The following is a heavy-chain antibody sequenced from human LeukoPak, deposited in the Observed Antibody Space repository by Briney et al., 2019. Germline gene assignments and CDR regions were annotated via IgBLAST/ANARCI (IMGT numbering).Heavy chain of an antibody. Sequence: PGGSLRLSCAASGFTFSNAWMSWVRQAPGKGLEWVGRIKSKTDGGTTYYADSVKGRFTISRDNSKNTLYLQMNSLRAEDTAVYYCAKDSLSDYYDSSGFAFDIWGQGTMVTVSS. CDR3: AKDSLSDYYDSSGFAFDI. V-gene: IGHV3-15*01. D-gene: IGHD3-22*01. CDR1: GFTFSNAW. CDR2: IKSKTDGGTT. J-gene: IGHJ3*02.